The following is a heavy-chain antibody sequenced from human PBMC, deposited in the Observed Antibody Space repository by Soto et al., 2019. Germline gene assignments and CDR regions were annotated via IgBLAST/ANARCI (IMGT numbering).Heavy chain of an antibody. CDR3: ARGFQYGDYSNWFDP. V-gene: IGHV1-18*01. CDR2: ISAYNGNT. D-gene: IGHD4-17*01. J-gene: IGHJ5*02. Sequence: ASVKVSCKASGYTFTSYGISWVRQAPGQGLEWMGWISAYNGNTNYAQKLQGRVTMTTDTSTSTAYMELRSLRSDDTAVYYCARGFQYGDYSNWFDPWGQGTLVTVSS. CDR1: GYTFTSYG.